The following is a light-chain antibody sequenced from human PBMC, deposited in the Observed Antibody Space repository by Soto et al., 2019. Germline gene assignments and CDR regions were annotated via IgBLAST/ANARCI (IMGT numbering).Light chain of an antibody. CDR1: QGISSN. J-gene: IGKJ5*01. CDR3: QQFNSYPIT. V-gene: IGKV1-9*01. CDR2: AAS. Sequence: DLQLTQSPSFLSAPVGYRSTINCRASQGISSNLAWYQQKPGKAPKLLIYAASTLQSGVPSRFSGSGSGTEFTLTISSLQPEDFATYYCQQFNSYPITCGQGTRREIK.